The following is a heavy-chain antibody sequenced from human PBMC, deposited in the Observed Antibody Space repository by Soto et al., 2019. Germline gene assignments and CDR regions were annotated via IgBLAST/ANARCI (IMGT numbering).Heavy chain of an antibody. CDR1: GFTFSSYG. J-gene: IGHJ4*02. D-gene: IGHD3-22*01. V-gene: IGHV3-30*18. Sequence: GGSLRLSFAASGFTFSSYGMHWVRQAPGKGLEWVAVISYDGSNKYYADSVKGRFTISRDNSKNTLYLQMNSLRAEDTAVYYCAKDLYYYDSSGYEVSGFDYWGQGTLVTVSS. CDR2: ISYDGSNK. CDR3: AKDLYYYDSSGYEVSGFDY.